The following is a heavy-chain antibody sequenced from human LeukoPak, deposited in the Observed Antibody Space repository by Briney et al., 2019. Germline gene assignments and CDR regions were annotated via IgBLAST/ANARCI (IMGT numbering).Heavy chain of an antibody. J-gene: IGHJ4*02. Sequence: MASETLSLTCAVYGGSFSGYYWSWIRQPPGKGLEWIGEINHSGSTNYNPSLKSRVTISVDTSKNQFSLKLSSVTAADTAVYYCASQGSPARSDFDYWGQGTLVTVSS. V-gene: IGHV4-34*01. CDR3: ASQGSPARSDFDY. CDR1: GGSFSGYY. D-gene: IGHD2-2*01. CDR2: INHSGST.